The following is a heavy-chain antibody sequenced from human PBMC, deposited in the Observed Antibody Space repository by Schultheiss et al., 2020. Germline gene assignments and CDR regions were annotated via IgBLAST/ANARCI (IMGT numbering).Heavy chain of an antibody. J-gene: IGHJ4*02. CDR1: GGSFSGYY. V-gene: IGHV4-34*01. CDR3: ARGGMATIHFDY. D-gene: IGHD5-24*01. CDR2: IYHSGST. Sequence: SQTLSLTCAVYGGSFSGYYWSWIRQPPGKGLEWIGEIYHSGSTNYNPSLKSRVTISVDTSKNQFSLKLSSVTAADTAVYYCARGGMATIHFDYWGQGTLVTVSS.